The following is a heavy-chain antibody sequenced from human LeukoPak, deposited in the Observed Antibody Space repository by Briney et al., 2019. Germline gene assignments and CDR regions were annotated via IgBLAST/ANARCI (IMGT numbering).Heavy chain of an antibody. CDR1: GASFDDYY. D-gene: IGHD4-17*01. Sequence: NPSETLSLTCGVSGASFDDYYWSWVRQTPGKGLEWLGEINHSGYTNDSPSLKSRVTLSIDASRKQFSLNLRSVTVADAGIYYCTRVTTGHDYWGQGTLVTVSS. CDR3: TRVTTGHDY. CDR2: INHSGYT. J-gene: IGHJ4*02. V-gene: IGHV4-34*01.